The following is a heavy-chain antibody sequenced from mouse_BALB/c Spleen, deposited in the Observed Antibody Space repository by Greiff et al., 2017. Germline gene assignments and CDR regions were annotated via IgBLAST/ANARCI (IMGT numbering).Heavy chain of an antibody. D-gene: IGHD1-1*01. Sequence: QVQLQQSGPELVRPGASVKISFKGSGYTFTDYAMHWVKQRHAKSLEWIGVISTYSGNTNYNQKFKGKATMTVDKSSSTAYMELARLTSEDSAIYYCARGWVVAEDGYAMDYWGQGTSVTVSS. CDR3: ARGWVVAEDGYAMDY. J-gene: IGHJ4*01. CDR1: GYTFTDYA. V-gene: IGHV1S137*01. CDR2: ISTYSGNT.